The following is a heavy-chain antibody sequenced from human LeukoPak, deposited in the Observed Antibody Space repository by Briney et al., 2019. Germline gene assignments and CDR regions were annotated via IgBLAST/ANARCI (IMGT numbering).Heavy chain of an antibody. D-gene: IGHD7-27*01. V-gene: IGHV3-43D*03. CDR1: GFSPEDFA. CDR3: AKGENDFFPPGVDH. J-gene: IGHJ4*02. CDR2: ISWDSTIT. Sequence: GGSLRLSCTTSGFSPEDFAMHWVRQTPGKGLEWVSLISWDSTITYYADSVEGRFTISRDNSKNSLFLQMNSLRPEDSALYFCAKGENDFFPPGVDHWGQGTLVTVSS.